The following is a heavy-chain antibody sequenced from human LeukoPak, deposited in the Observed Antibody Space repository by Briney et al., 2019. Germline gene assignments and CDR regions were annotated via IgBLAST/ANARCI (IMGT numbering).Heavy chain of an antibody. V-gene: IGHV1-2*04. CDR2: INPNSGGT. D-gene: IGHD4-11*01. J-gene: IGHJ4*02. Sequence: ASVKVSCKASGYTFTSYGISWVRQAPGQGLEWMGWINPNSGGTNYAQKFQGWVTMTRDTSISTAYMELSRLRSDDTAVYYCARGSNYVHIDYWGQGTLVTVSS. CDR3: ARGSNYVHIDY. CDR1: GYTFTSYG.